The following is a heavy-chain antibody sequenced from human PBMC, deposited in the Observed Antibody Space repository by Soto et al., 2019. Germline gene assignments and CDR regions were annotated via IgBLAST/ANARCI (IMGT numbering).Heavy chain of an antibody. D-gene: IGHD2-21*02. CDR2: IYYSGSA. V-gene: IGHV4-39*01. Sequence: SETLSLTCTVSGGSISSDTYYWGWIRQPPGKGLEWIGSIYYSGSANYNPSLKSRVTMSIDRSKNLLSLKLSSVTAADTAVYYCARVEYGGNSFNAFDIWGQGTMVTVSS. J-gene: IGHJ3*02. CDR1: GGSISSDTYY. CDR3: ARVEYGGNSFNAFDI.